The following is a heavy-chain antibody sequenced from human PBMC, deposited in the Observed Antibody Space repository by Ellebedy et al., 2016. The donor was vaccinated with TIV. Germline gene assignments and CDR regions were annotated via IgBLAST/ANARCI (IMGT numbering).Heavy chain of an antibody. J-gene: IGHJ3*02. CDR1: GFTFSTYA. CDR3: AKSYRYCDSSSCYFAFDI. Sequence: GESLKISCTSSGFTFSTYAMTWVRQAPGKGLEWVSSIRDSGGSTNYADSVKGRFTISRDNSKNTVSLQMNSLTAEDTAVYYCAKSYRYCDSSSCYFAFDIWGQGTMVTVSS. V-gene: IGHV3-23*01. CDR2: IRDSGGST. D-gene: IGHD2-2*01.